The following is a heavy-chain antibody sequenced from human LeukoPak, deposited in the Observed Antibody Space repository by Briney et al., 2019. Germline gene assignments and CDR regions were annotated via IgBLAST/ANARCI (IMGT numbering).Heavy chain of an antibody. V-gene: IGHV1-18*04. J-gene: IGHJ5*02. CDR2: ISAYNGNT. D-gene: IGHD1-26*01. Sequence: ASVKVSCKASGYTFIGYYLHWVRQAPGQGLEWMGWISAYNGNTNYAQKLQGRVTMTTDTSTSTAYMELRSLRSDDTAVYYCARDRRSGGWDNWFDPWGQGTLVTVSS. CDR3: ARDRRSGGWDNWFDP. CDR1: GYTFIGYY.